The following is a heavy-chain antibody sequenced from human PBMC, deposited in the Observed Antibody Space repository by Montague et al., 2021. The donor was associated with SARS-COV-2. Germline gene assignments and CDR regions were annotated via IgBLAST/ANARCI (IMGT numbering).Heavy chain of an antibody. CDR1: GGSISSSSYY. CDR3: ARAGRQQLVRLSGMDV. V-gene: IGHV4-39*07. J-gene: IGHJ6*02. D-gene: IGHD6-13*01. CDR2: IDYSGXT. Sequence: SETLSLTCTVSGGSISSSSYYWGWIRQPPGKGLEWIGSIDYSGXTXYXXXXKXRVTISVDTSKNQFSLKLSSVTAADTAVYYCARAGRQQLVRLSGMDVWGQGTTVTVSS.